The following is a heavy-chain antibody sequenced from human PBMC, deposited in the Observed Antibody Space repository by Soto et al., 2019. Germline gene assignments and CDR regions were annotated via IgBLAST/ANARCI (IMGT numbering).Heavy chain of an antibody. Sequence: EVQLVESGGGLVQPGGSLRLSCAASGFTFSDYWMSWVRQAPGKGLEWVANIKQDGSEKYYVDSVKGRFTISRDNAKNSLYLQMNRLRAEDTAVYYWAREGFRAVMSYYGMDVWGQGTTVTVSS. J-gene: IGHJ6*02. V-gene: IGHV3-7*04. CDR3: AREGFRAVMSYYGMDV. D-gene: IGHD3-16*01. CDR2: IKQDGSEK. CDR1: GFTFSDYW.